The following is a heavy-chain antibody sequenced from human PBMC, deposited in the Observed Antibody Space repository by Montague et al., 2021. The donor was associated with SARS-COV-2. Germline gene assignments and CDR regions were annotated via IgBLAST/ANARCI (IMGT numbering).Heavy chain of an antibody. J-gene: IGHJ4*02. Sequence: TLSLTCSVYGGSMSSVGCYWSWLRQHPGKGLEWIGYIDYNGNTFYXPYLKSRISISLDTSKSQFSLNLTSVTAAATAGYYCARGPYRNFDIWGQGALVTVSS. V-gene: IGHV4-31*03. CDR3: ARGPYRNFDI. D-gene: IGHD3-16*02. CDR2: IDYNGNT. CDR1: GGSMSSVGCY.